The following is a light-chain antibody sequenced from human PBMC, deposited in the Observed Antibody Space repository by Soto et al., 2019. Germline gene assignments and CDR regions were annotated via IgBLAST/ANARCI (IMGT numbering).Light chain of an antibody. J-gene: IGLJ1*01. CDR3: SSYTNINTRACV. Sequence: QLVLTQPPSASGTPGQRVTISCSGSSSNIGVNSVNWYQQLPGTAPKLLIYRSNQRPSGVSNRFSGSKSGNTASLTISGLQAEDEAEYYCSSYTNINTRACVFGTGTKVTVL. CDR1: SSNIGVNS. CDR2: RSN. V-gene: IGLV1-44*01.